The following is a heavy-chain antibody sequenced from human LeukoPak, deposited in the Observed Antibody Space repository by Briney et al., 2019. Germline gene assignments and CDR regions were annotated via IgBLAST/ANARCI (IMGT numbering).Heavy chain of an antibody. CDR1: GINFQSLC. D-gene: IGHD5-24*01. J-gene: IGHJ4*02. CDR2: ISSSSSYI. CDR3: ATRFRLDGY. V-gene: IGHV3-21*01. Sequence: GSLELLLSASGINFQSLCMEWVRPAPGKGLEWVSSISSSSSYIYYADSVKGRFTISRDNAKNSLYLQMNSLRAEDTAVYYCATRFRLDGYWGQGTLVTVSS.